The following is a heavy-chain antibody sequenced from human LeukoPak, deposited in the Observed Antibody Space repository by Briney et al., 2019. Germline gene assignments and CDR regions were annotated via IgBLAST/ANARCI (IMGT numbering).Heavy chain of an antibody. J-gene: IGHJ4*02. Sequence: PSETLSLTCTVSGGSISSYYWSWIRQPPGKGLEWIGYIYYSGSTNYNPSLKSRVTISVDTSKNQFSLKLSSVTAADTAVYYCARVGTGDGDYYFDYWGQGTLVTVSS. CDR2: IYYSGST. V-gene: IGHV4-59*01. CDR3: ARVGTGDGDYYFDY. D-gene: IGHD4-17*01. CDR1: GGSISSYY.